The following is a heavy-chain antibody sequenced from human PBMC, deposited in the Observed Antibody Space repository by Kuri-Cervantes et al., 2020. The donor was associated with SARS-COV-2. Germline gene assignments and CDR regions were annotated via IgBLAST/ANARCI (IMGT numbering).Heavy chain of an antibody. D-gene: IGHD3-3*01. CDR2: ISAYNGNT. CDR3: ASGRYYDFWSGYYPFDY. V-gene: IGHV1-18*01. CDR1: GYTFTSYG. J-gene: IGHJ4*02. Sequence: ASVKVSCKASGYTFTSYGISWVRQAPGQGLEWMGWISAYNGNTNYAQKLQGRVTMTTDTSTSTAYMELRSLRSDDTAVYYCASGRYYDFWSGYYPFDYWGQGTLVTVSS.